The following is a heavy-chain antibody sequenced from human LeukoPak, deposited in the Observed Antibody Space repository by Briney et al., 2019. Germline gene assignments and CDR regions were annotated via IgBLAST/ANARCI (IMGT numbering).Heavy chain of an antibody. CDR3: AKDRGLLWFGGPHYYFDY. CDR2: ISYDGSNK. V-gene: IGHV3-30*18. J-gene: IGHJ4*02. D-gene: IGHD3-10*01. Sequence: GGSLRLSCAASGFTFSSYGMHWVRQAPGKGLEWVAVISYDGSNKYYADSVKGRFTISRDNSKNTLYLQMNSLRAEDTAVYYCAKDRGLLWFGGPHYYFDYWGQGTLVTDSS. CDR1: GFTFSSYG.